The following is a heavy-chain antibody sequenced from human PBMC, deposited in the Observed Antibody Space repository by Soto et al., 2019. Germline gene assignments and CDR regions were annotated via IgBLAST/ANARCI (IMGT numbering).Heavy chain of an antibody. J-gene: IGHJ6*02. D-gene: IGHD6-19*01. Sequence: ESGGGLVQPGGSLRLSCAASGFTFSSYWMSWVRQAPGKGLEWVANIKQDGSEKYYVDSVKGRFTISRDNAKNSLYLQMNSLRAEDTAVYYCARDWRIAVANVNYGMDVWGQGTTVTVSS. V-gene: IGHV3-7*01. CDR2: IKQDGSEK. CDR3: ARDWRIAVANVNYGMDV. CDR1: GFTFSSYW.